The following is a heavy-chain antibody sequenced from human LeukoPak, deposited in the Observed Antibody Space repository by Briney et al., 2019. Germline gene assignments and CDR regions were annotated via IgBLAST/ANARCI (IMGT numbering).Heavy chain of an antibody. Sequence: GESLKISCKGSGYSFSTYWIGWVRQMPGKGLEWMGIIYPSNSDTRYSPSFQGQVTISADKSISTAYLQWSSLKASDTAMYYCARRRDGYNYVGTDYWGQGTLVTVSS. CDR1: GYSFSTYW. CDR3: ARRRDGYNYVGTDY. J-gene: IGHJ4*02. CDR2: IYPSNSDT. V-gene: IGHV5-51*01. D-gene: IGHD5-24*01.